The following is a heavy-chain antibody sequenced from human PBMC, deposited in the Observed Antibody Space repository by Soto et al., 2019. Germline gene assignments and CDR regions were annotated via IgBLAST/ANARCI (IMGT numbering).Heavy chain of an antibody. V-gene: IGHV3-30*18. Sequence: GGSLRLSCAASGFMFSGFGMHWVRQAPGKGLQGVAGISKDGSKKYYGDSVKGRFTISRDNSRKTLYLQMNGLRAEDTAVYYCANPSGYYFGLGSHDEASDMWGQGTVVTVSS. CDR3: ANPSGYYFGLGSHDEASDM. D-gene: IGHD3-10*01. CDR2: ISKDGSKK. CDR1: GFMFSGFG. J-gene: IGHJ3*02.